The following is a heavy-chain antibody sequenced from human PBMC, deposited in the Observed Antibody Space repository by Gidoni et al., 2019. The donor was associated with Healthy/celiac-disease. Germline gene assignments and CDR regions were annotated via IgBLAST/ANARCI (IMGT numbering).Heavy chain of an antibody. J-gene: IGHJ5*02. V-gene: IGHV3-23*01. CDR3: AKDPFGSSWFEGYWFDP. D-gene: IGHD6-13*01. CDR1: GFTFSSYA. CDR2: ISGSGGST. Sequence: EVQLLESGGGLVQPGGSLRLSCAASGFTFSSYAMSWVRQAPGKGLEWVSAISGSGGSTYYADSVKGRFTISRDNSKNTLYLQMNSLRAEDTAVYYCAKDPFGSSWFEGYWFDPWGQGTLVTVSS.